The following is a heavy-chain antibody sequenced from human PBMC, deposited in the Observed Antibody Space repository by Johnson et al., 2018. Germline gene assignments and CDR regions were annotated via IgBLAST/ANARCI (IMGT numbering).Heavy chain of an antibody. CDR3: ARDSCAYSSSCQKVAFDI. CDR1: GFTFSSYG. V-gene: IGHV3-30*03. J-gene: IGHJ3*02. CDR2: ISYDGSNK. D-gene: IGHD6-13*01. Sequence: QLVESGGGLVQPGGSLRLSCAASGFTFSSYGMHWVRQAPGKGLEWVAVISYDGSNKYYADSVKGRFTISRDNSKNTRYLQMNSLSAEDTALYYCARDSCAYSSSCQKVAFDIWGQGTMVTVSS.